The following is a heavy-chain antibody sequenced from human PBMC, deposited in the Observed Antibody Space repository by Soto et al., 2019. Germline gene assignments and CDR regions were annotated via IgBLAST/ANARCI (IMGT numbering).Heavy chain of an antibody. CDR3: ARDRGGMATIYTSDY. CDR2: ISYDGSNK. Sequence: GGSLELSCAASGFTFSSYAMHWVRQAPGKGLEWVAVISYDGSNKYYADSVKGRFTISRDNSKNTLYLQMNSLRAEDTAVYYCARDRGGMATIYTSDYWGQGTLVTVSS. J-gene: IGHJ4*02. CDR1: GFTFSSYA. V-gene: IGHV3-30-3*01. D-gene: IGHD5-12*01.